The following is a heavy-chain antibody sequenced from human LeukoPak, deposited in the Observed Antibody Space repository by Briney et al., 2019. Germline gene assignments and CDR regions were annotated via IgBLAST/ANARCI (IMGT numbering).Heavy chain of an antibody. J-gene: IGHJ5*02. V-gene: IGHV4-30-2*01. D-gene: IGHD4-17*01. CDR1: GGSISSGGYS. Sequence: SETLSLTCAVSGGSISSGGYSWSWIRQPPGKGLEWIGYIYHSGSTYYNPSLKSRVTISVDRSKNQFSLKLSSVTAADTAVYYCARRDYGDAFDPWGQGTLVTVSS. CDR2: IYHSGST. CDR3: ARRDYGDAFDP.